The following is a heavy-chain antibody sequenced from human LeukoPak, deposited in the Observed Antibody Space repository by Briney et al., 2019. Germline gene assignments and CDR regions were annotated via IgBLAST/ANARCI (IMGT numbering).Heavy chain of an antibody. Sequence: GGSLRLSCAASGFNFSAHGMHWVRQAPGKGLEWVTFIRYDGNIKYYADSVKGRFTISRDNSRNTLDLQMNSLRVEDTAVYYCAKPTSLKDANYGLTVTNFWGQGILVTVSS. CDR3: AKPTSLKDANYGLTVTNF. CDR2: IRYDGNIK. V-gene: IGHV3-30*02. D-gene: IGHD3-10*01. CDR1: GFNFSAHG. J-gene: IGHJ4*02.